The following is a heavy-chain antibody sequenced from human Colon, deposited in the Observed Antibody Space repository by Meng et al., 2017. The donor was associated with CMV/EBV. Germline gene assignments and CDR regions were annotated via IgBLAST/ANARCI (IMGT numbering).Heavy chain of an antibody. Sequence: FTFSSYGMHGVRQAPGKGLEWVAFIRYDGSNKYYADSVKGRFTISRDNSKNTLYLQMNSLRAEDTAVYYCAKAWGHSSSSMNWYFDLWGRGTLVTVSS. CDR2: IRYDGSNK. CDR1: FTFSSYG. D-gene: IGHD6-6*01. V-gene: IGHV3-30*02. CDR3: AKAWGHSSSSMNWYFDL. J-gene: IGHJ2*01.